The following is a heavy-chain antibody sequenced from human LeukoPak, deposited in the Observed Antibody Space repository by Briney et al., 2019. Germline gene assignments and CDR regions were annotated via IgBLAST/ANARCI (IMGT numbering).Heavy chain of an antibody. CDR3: AKDINVVVVAAEEGAFDI. J-gene: IGHJ3*02. D-gene: IGHD2-15*01. Sequence: TGGSLRLSCAASGFTFDDYSMHWVRQAPGKGLEWVSGINWNSGSISYADSVKGRFTISRDNAKNSLYLQMNSLRAEDTALYYCAKDINVVVVAAEEGAFDIWGQGTMVTVSS. CDR2: INWNSGSI. V-gene: IGHV3-9*01. CDR1: GFTFDDYS.